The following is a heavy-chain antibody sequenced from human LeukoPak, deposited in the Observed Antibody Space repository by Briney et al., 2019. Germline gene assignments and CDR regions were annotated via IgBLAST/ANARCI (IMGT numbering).Heavy chain of an antibody. CDR1: GFTFSSYA. D-gene: IGHD6-19*01. V-gene: IGHV3-23*01. CDR2: ISGSVGST. CDR3: AKRTTVSSGLLRSYYYYYGMDV. J-gene: IGHJ6*02. Sequence: PGGSLRLSCAASGFTFSSYAMSWVRQAPGKGLEWVSAISGSVGSTYYADSVKGRFTISRDNSKNTLYLQMNSLRAEDTAVYYCAKRTTVSSGLLRSYYYYYGMDVWGQGTTVTVSS.